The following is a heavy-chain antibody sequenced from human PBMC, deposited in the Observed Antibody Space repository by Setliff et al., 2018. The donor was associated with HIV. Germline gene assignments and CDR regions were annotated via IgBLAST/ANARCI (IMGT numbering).Heavy chain of an antibody. CDR3: AKGYNWNNAYYGLDV. J-gene: IGHJ6*02. Sequence: SETLSLTCTVSGGSISSYYWSWIRQPAGKGLEWIGRIYSSGRTNYNPSLKSRVTISIDTSKNQFSLKLSSVTAADTAVYYCAKGYNWNNAYYGLDVWGQGTTVTVSS. D-gene: IGHD1-1*01. V-gene: IGHV4-4*07. CDR1: GGSISSYY. CDR2: IYSSGRT.